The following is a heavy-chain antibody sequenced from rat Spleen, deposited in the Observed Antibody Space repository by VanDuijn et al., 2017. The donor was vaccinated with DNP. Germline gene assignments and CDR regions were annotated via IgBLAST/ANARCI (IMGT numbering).Heavy chain of an antibody. V-gene: IGHV5-7*01. CDR3: ARPSGWELFFDY. D-gene: IGHD5-1*01. J-gene: IGHJ2*01. CDR2: ISYDGSST. CDR1: GFTFSDYN. Sequence: EVQLVESGGGLVQPGRSLKLSCAASGFTFSDYNMAWVRQAPKKGLEWVATISYDGSSTYYRDSVKGRFTISRDNAKSTLYLQMDSLRSEDTATYYCARPSGWELFFDYWGQGVMVTVSS.